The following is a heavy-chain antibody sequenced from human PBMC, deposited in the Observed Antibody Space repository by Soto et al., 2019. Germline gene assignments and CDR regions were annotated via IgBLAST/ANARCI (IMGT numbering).Heavy chain of an antibody. Sequence: QITLKESGPTLVKPTQTLTLTCTFSGFSLTTSGVGVGWIRQPPGKALEWLALIFWDDDKRYSPSLKSRLTITTDTSKNPVVLTMTNMDPVDTATYYCASSSGYRIFDCWGQGTLVTVSS. CDR1: GFSLTTSGVG. CDR2: IFWDDDK. J-gene: IGHJ4*02. CDR3: ASSSGYRIFDC. V-gene: IGHV2-5*02. D-gene: IGHD3-22*01.